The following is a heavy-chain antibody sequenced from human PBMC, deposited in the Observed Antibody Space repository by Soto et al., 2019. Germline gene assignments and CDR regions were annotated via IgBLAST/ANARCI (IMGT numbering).Heavy chain of an antibody. Sequence: GASVKASCKASGYTFTRYGISWVRQAPGQGLEWMGWISGYNGDTNYAQKVQGRVTMTIDTSTSTAYMELRSLTSDDTAIYYCAGAGYSGSYGAFDIWGQGTMVTVSS. D-gene: IGHD1-26*01. V-gene: IGHV1-18*01. CDR1: GYTFTRYG. CDR2: ISGYNGDT. CDR3: AGAGYSGSYGAFDI. J-gene: IGHJ3*02.